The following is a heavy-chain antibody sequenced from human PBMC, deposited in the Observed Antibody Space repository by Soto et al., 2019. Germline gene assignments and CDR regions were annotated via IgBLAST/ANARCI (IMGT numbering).Heavy chain of an antibody. Sequence: VQLLESGGGLVQPGGSLRLSCAASGFTFSSYAMSWVRQAPGKGLEWVAVISYDGSNKYYADSVKGRFTISRDNSKNTLYLQMNSLRAEDTAVYYCAKARPRYYGSGSYDYYYYGMDVWGQGTTVTVSS. D-gene: IGHD3-10*01. CDR2: ISYDGSNK. V-gene: IGHV3-30*18. CDR3: AKARPRYYGSGSYDYYYYGMDV. CDR1: GFTFSSYA. J-gene: IGHJ6*02.